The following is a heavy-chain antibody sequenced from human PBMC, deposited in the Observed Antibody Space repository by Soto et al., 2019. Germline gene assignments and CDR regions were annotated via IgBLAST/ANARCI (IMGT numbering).Heavy chain of an antibody. CDR3: ARAPWEDYVDY. D-gene: IGHD1-26*01. J-gene: IGHJ4*02. CDR2: MNPNSGNT. CDR1: GYTFTGYY. Sequence: GASVKVSCKASGYTFTGYYMHWARQATGQGLEWMGWMNPNSGNTGYAQKFQGRVTMTRNTSISTAYMELSSLRSEDTAVYYCARAPWEDYVDYWGQGTLVTVSS. V-gene: IGHV1-8*02.